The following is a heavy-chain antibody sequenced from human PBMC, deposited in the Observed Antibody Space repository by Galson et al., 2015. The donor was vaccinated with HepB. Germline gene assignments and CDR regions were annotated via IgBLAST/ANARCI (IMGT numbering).Heavy chain of an antibody. CDR2: ISTGSYTI. Sequence: SLRLSCAASGFNFINYYVSWIRQAPGKGPEWISCISTGSYTIYYADSVKGRFTISRDDAKNSLYLQMNSLRAEDTAVYYCARDPGDAFDIWGQGTMVTVSS. J-gene: IGHJ3*02. V-gene: IGHV3-11*01. CDR1: GFNFINYY. CDR3: ARDPGDAFDI.